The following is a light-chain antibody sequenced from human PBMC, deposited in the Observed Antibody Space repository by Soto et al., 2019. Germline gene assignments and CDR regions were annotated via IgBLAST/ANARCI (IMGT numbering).Light chain of an antibody. V-gene: IGLV1-44*01. CDR2: SNN. J-gene: IGLJ2*01. Sequence: QSVLTQPPSVSGTPGQRVTISCSGSISNIGSNTVNWYQQLPGTAPKLLIYSNNLRPSGVPDRFSGSKSGTSASLAISGLQSEDEADYYCAAWDDSLNGPLFGGGTKLTVL. CDR1: ISNIGSNT. CDR3: AAWDDSLNGPL.